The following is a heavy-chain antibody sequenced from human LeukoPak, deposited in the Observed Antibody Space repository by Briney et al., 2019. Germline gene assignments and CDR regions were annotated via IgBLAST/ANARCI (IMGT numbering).Heavy chain of an antibody. J-gene: IGHJ4*02. V-gene: IGHV3-30*18. Sequence: PGRSLRLSCAASGFTFSSYGMHWVRQAPGKGLEWVAVISYDGSNKYYADSVKGRFTISRDNSKNTLYLQMNSLRAEDTAVYYCAKVTPGYWGQGTLVTVSS. CDR3: AKVTPGY. CDR2: ISYDGSNK. CDR1: GFTFSSYG.